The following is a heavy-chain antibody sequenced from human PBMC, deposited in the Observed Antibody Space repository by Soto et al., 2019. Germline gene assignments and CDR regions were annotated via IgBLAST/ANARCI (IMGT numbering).Heavy chain of an antibody. CDR1: GFTFSSYA. Sequence: GGSLRLSCAASGFTFSSYAMSWVRQAPGKGLEWVSAISGSGGSTYYADSVKGRFTISRDNSKNTLYLQMNSLRAEDTAVYYVAKPPAIAKYCSGGSCYSYYFDYWGQGTLVTVSS. V-gene: IGHV3-23*01. CDR2: ISGSGGST. J-gene: IGHJ4*02. CDR3: AKPPAIAKYCSGGSCYSYYFDY. D-gene: IGHD2-15*01.